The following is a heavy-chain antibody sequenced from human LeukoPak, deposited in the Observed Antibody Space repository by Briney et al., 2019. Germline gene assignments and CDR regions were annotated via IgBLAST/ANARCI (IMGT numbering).Heavy chain of an antibody. CDR2: IYYSGST. D-gene: IGHD6-13*01. CDR3: ARTPAAAPEYFDY. CDR1: GGSISISSYY. Sequence: SETLSLTCTVSGGSISISSYYWGWIRQPPGKGLEWIGSIYYSGSTFINPSLKSRVTISVDTSKNQFSLKLSSVTAADTAVYYCARTPAAAPEYFDYWGQGTLVTVSS. J-gene: IGHJ4*02. V-gene: IGHV4-39*07.